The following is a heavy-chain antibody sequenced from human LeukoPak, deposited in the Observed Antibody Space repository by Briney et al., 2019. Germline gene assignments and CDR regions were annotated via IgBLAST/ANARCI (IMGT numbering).Heavy chain of an antibody. CDR3: ATWAFYHNLDV. Sequence: GGALRLSCAASGFTIGPYSMYWVRQGPGGGLEWVSFIKADGSGTFYAHSVRGRFTTSRDNSKNSLYLQMNSLTSEDTALYYCATWAFYHNLDVWGQGTTVIVSS. CDR2: IKADGSGT. V-gene: IGHV3-43*02. CDR1: GFTIGPYS. D-gene: IGHD2/OR15-2a*01. J-gene: IGHJ6*02.